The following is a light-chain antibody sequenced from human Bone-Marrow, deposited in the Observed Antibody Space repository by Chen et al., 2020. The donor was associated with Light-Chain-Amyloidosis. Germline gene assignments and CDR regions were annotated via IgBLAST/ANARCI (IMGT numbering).Light chain of an antibody. J-gene: IGKJ2*01. CDR1: QTISSNF. CDR2: GAS. V-gene: IGKV3-20*01. Sequence: EIVLTQSPGTLSLSPGERATLSCRASQTISSNFLAWYQQKPGQAPRLLISGASRSATGIPDRFSGSGSGTDFSLTISRLAPEDFAVYYCQQYVSSPYTFGQGTKLEIK. CDR3: QQYVSSPYT.